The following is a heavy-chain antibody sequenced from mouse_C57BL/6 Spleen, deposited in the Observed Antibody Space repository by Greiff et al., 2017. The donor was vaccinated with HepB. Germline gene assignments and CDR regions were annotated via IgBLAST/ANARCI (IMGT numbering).Heavy chain of an antibody. CDR1: GFNIKDYY. Sequence: EVQLQQSGAELVRPGASVKLSCTASGFNIKDYYMHWVKQRPEQGLEWIGRIDPEDGDTEYAPKFQGKATMTAETSSNTAYLQLRSLTSEDTAVSCSSPPFSLYFDYWGQGTTLTVSS. V-gene: IGHV14-1*01. CDR2: IDPEDGDT. CDR3: SPPFSLYFDY. J-gene: IGHJ2*01.